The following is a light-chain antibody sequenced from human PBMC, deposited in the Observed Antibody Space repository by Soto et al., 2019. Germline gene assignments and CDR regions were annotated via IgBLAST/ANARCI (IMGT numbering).Light chain of an antibody. CDR1: SSDVGGYDF. CDR2: DVA. Sequence: QSALAQPASVSGSPGQSISISCTGTSSDVGGYDFVSWYQQYPGKAPKLIIYDVANRASGVSSRFSGSKSGNTASLTISGLQAEDGAYYHGSSYKSKNLVVSGTGTK. V-gene: IGLV2-14*01. J-gene: IGLJ1*01. CDR3: SSYKSKNLVV.